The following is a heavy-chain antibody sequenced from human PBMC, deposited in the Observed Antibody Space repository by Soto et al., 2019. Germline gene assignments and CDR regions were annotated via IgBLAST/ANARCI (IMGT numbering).Heavy chain of an antibody. CDR1: GFTFSSYA. V-gene: IGHV3-30-3*01. J-gene: IGHJ6*02. D-gene: IGHD3-3*01. CDR3: ARDPRRYYDFWSGQDVYYYYGMDV. CDR2: ISYDGSNK. Sequence: GGSLRLSCAASGFTFSSYAMHWVRQAPGKGLEWVAVISYDGSNKYYADSVKGRFTISRDNSKNTLYLQMNSLRAEDTAVYYCARDPRRYYDFWSGQDVYYYYGMDVWGQGTTVTVSS.